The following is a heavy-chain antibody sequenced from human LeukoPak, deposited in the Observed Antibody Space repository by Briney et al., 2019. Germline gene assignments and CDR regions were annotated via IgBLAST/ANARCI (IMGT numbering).Heavy chain of an antibody. V-gene: IGHV3-23*01. Sequence: GGSLRLSCTASGFTFSSYAMSWVRQAPGKGLEWVTAICDSGGSTYYADSVKRRFTLSRDNSKNTLYLQMNSLRFEDTAVYYCENRTYYYDRSGYPLTYYFYYWGQGTLVTVSS. CDR2: ICDSGGST. CDR1: GFTFSSYA. D-gene: IGHD3-22*01. CDR3: ENRTYYYDRSGYPLTYYFYY. J-gene: IGHJ4*02.